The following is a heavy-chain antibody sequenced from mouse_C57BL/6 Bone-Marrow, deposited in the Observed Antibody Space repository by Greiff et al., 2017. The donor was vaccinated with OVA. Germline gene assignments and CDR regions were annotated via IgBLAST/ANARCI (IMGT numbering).Heavy chain of an antibody. CDR3: ARDGYGDYYAMDF. CDR2: IYPRSGNN. V-gene: IGHV1-81*01. D-gene: IGHD2-2*01. CDR1: GYTFTSYG. J-gene: IGHJ4*01. Sequence: QVQLKQSGAELARPGASVKLSCKASGYTFTSYGISWVKQRTGQGLEWIGEIYPRSGNNYYNKKFKGKATLTADKSSNTAYLQLSIHTSEDTAVYYCARDGYGDYYAMDFWGQGTSVTVSS.